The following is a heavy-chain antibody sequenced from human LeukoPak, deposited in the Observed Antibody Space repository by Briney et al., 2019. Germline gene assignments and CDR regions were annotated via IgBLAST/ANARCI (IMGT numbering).Heavy chain of an antibody. Sequence: ETLTLSCAVSGGSFSSNYMSWIRQPPGKGLEWIGEIHHSGSTNYNPSLKSRVTISVDTSKNQFSLKLSSVTAADTAVYYCARGLGDSSGYYSIIDYWGQGTLVTVSS. CDR1: GGSFSSNY. J-gene: IGHJ4*02. V-gene: IGHV4-34*01. CDR2: IHHSGST. D-gene: IGHD3-22*01. CDR3: ARGLGDSSGYYSIIDY.